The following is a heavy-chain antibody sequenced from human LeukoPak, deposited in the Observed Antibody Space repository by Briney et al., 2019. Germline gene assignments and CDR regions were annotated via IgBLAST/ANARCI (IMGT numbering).Heavy chain of an antibody. D-gene: IGHD3-10*01. J-gene: IGHJ4*02. CDR3: ARAVGSGSYNFDY. CDR1: GGSISSGGYY. CDR2: IYYSGST. Sequence: PSETLSLTCTVSGGSISSGGYYWSWIRQHPGKGLEWIGYIYYSGSTYYNPSLKSRVTISVDTSKNQFSLKLSSMTAADTAVYYCARAVGSGSYNFDYWGQGTLVTVSS. V-gene: IGHV4-31*03.